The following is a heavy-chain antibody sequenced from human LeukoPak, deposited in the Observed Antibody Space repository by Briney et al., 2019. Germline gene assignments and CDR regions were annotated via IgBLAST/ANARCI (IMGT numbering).Heavy chain of an antibody. J-gene: IGHJ3*02. CDR1: GGSFSGYY. V-gene: IGHV4-34*01. D-gene: IGHD6-19*01. CDR2: INHSGST. Sequence: SEALSLTRAVYGGSFSGYYWSWIRQPPGKGLEWIGEINHSGSTNYNPSPKSRVTISVDTSKNQFSLKLSSVTAADTAVYYCARVPSYRQWLVRGAFDIWGQGTMVTVSS. CDR3: ARVPSYRQWLVRGAFDI.